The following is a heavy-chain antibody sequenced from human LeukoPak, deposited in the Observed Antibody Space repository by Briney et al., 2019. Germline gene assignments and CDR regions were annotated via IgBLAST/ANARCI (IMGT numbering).Heavy chain of an antibody. CDR1: GFTFSRYS. V-gene: IGHV3-30*04. J-gene: IGHJ3*02. D-gene: IGHD1-7*01. Sequence: GGSLRLSCTASGFTFSRYSMHWVRQAAGKGLEWVAVISYDGTNKYHADSVKGRFSISRDNSKNTHYLQMKGLRAEDTAVYYCARDSVWQLDLSPDDAFDIWGQGTMVSVSS. CDR3: ARDSVWQLDLSPDDAFDI. CDR2: ISYDGTNK.